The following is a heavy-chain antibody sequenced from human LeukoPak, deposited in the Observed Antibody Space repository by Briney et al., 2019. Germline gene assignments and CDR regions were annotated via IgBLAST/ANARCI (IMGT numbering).Heavy chain of an antibody. Sequence: ASVKVSCKTSGYTFSSYGFSWVRQAPGQGLEWMGWISPYNGNTHIAQKLQGRVTMTTDTSTSTAYMELRSLRSDDTAVYYCAREPSAGRYLQHWGQGTLVTVFS. CDR2: ISPYNGNT. CDR1: GYTFSSYG. V-gene: IGHV1-18*01. D-gene: IGHD1-26*01. CDR3: AREPSAGRYLQH. J-gene: IGHJ1*01.